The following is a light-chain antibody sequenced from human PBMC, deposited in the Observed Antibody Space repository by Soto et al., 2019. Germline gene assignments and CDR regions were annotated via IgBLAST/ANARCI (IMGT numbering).Light chain of an antibody. CDR1: QIISSG. CDR2: DAS. V-gene: IGKV1-5*01. Sequence: DIQMTQSPSTLSASVGDRVTITCRASQIISSGLAWYQQKPGKAPKLLIYDASSLESGVPSRFSGSGSGTEFTLTISSLQPDDFATYYCQQYNSYSITFGPGTKVDIK. J-gene: IGKJ3*01. CDR3: QQYNSYSIT.